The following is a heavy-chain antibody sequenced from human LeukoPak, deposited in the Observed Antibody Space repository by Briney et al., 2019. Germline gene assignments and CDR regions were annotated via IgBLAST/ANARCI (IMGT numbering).Heavy chain of an antibody. Sequence: GGSLRLSCAASGFTFSSHAMHWVRQAPGKGLEWVAVISYDGSNKYYADSVKGRFTISRDNSKNTLYLQMNSLRAEDTAVYYCAGELYCTNGVCYAFDYWGQGTLVTVSS. D-gene: IGHD2-8*01. V-gene: IGHV3-30-3*01. J-gene: IGHJ4*02. CDR3: AGELYCTNGVCYAFDY. CDR1: GFTFSSHA. CDR2: ISYDGSNK.